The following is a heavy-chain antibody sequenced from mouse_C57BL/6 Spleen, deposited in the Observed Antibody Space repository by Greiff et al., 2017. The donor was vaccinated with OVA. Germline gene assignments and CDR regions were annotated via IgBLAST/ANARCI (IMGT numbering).Heavy chain of an antibody. CDR3: ARPPLGNYAMGY. D-gene: IGHD4-1*01. CDR2: INPGSGGT. J-gene: IGHJ4*01. CDR1: GYAFTNYL. Sequence: VQLQQSGAELVRPGTSVKVSCKASGYAFTNYLIEWVKQRPGQGLEWIGVINPGSGGTNYNEKFKGKATLTADKSSSTAYMQLSSLTSEDSAVYFCARPPLGNYAMGYWGQGTSVTVSS. V-gene: IGHV1-54*01.